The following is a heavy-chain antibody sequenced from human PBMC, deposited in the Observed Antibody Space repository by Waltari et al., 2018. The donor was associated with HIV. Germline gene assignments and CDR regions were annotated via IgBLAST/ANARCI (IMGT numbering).Heavy chain of an antibody. D-gene: IGHD7-27*01. V-gene: IGHV3-30-3*01. CDR1: GFTFSKFG. Sequence: QVQLVESGGGVVQPGKSLRLSCAASGFTFSKFGMHWVRQVPGKGLECVALISNDGSKKYYADSVKGRFTISRAKSKNTLYLQMNSLRPDDTAVYYCVRALGDYWGQGTLVTISS. J-gene: IGHJ4*02. CDR2: ISNDGSKK. CDR3: VRALGDY.